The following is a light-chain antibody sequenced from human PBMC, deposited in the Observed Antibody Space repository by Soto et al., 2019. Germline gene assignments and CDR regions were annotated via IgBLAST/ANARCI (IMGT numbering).Light chain of an antibody. J-gene: IGKJ4*01. CDR1: QSISSW. Sequence: DIQTTKTEVSLSASGRHRAIITCRASQSISSWLACYNKKPGKDTXLXXXDAFSLESGVPSRFSGSRSGKELTLTTRRVYPDDYGPYYCQQYNGDFQLTFCGGTMVEI. CDR3: QQYNGDFQLT. CDR2: DAF. V-gene: IGKV1-5*01.